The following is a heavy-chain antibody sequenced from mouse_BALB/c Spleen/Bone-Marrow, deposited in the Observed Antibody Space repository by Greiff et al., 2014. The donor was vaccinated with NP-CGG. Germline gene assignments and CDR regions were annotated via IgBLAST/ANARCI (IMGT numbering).Heavy chain of an antibody. CDR3: AREGSY. CDR1: GYTFTNYW. J-gene: IGHJ3*01. CDR2: IYCGSGYT. Sequence: QVQLQQSGAELVRPGTSVKMSCTAAGYTFTNYWIGWIKQRPGHGLEWIGDIYCGSGYTNYNEKFKGKATLTADTSSNTTYMHLSSVTSEDSAIYYCAREGSYWGQGTLVTVSA. V-gene: IGHV1-63*02.